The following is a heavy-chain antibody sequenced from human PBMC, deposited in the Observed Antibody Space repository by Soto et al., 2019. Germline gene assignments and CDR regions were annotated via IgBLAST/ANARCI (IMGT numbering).Heavy chain of an antibody. J-gene: IGHJ5*02. V-gene: IGHV4-59*01. D-gene: IGHD1-1*01. CDR3: ASLGTSEAAGYNWFDP. CDR2: IYYSGST. Sequence: SETLSLTCTVSGGSISSYYWSWIRQPPGKGLEWIGYIYYSGSTNYNPSLKSRVTISVDTSKNQFSLKLSSVTAADTAVYYCASLGTSEAAGYNWFDPWGQGTLVTVSS. CDR1: GGSISSYY.